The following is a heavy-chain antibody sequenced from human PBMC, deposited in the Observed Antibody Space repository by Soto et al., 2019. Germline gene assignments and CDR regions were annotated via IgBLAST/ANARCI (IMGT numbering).Heavy chain of an antibody. CDR1: GFTFSDHY. CDR3: ASGYCRGGSCYSSPGNY. CDR2: IRNKANSYTT. V-gene: IGHV3-72*01. Sequence: SGGGLVQPGGSLRLSCAASGFTFSDHYMDWVRQAPGKGLEWVGRIRNKANSYTTGYGASVKGRFTISRDDSENSLYLQMNSLKTEDTAVYYCASGYCRGGSCYSSPGNYWGQGTLVTVSS. D-gene: IGHD2-15*01. J-gene: IGHJ4*02.